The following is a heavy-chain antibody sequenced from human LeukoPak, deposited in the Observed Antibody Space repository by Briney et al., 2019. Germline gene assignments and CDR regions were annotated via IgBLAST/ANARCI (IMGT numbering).Heavy chain of an antibody. J-gene: IGHJ4*02. CDR3: TTAHVEPLWFGELLNY. V-gene: IGHV3-21*03. CDR2: ISSSSSYI. D-gene: IGHD3-10*01. CDR1: GFTFSSYS. Sequence: LGGSLRLSCAASGFTFSSYSMNWVRQAPGKGLEWVSSISSSSSYIYYADSVKGRFTISRDNAKNSLYLQMNSLRAEDTAVYYCTTAHVEPLWFGELLNYWGQGTLVTVSS.